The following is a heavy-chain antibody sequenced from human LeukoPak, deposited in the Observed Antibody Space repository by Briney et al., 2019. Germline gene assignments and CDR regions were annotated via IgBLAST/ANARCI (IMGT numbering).Heavy chain of an antibody. Sequence: ASVKVSCKASGYTFNGYGITWVRQAPGQGLEWMGWVSVYNGNTNYAQNLQGRVTMTTDTSTSTAYMELRSLRSDDTAVYYCARGYDFWSGFTYYGMDVWDQGTTVTVSS. J-gene: IGHJ6*02. V-gene: IGHV1-18*01. CDR1: GYTFNGYG. D-gene: IGHD3-3*01. CDR2: VSVYNGNT. CDR3: ARGYDFWSGFTYYGMDV.